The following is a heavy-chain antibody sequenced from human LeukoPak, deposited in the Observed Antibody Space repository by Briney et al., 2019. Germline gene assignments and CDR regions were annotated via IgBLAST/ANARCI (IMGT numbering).Heavy chain of an antibody. J-gene: IGHJ3*02. CDR3: ARETPSMGAFDI. Sequence: PSETLSLTCTVSGGSITSNDYWGWIRQSPGKALEWIGSIYRTGSTYYNPSLKSRVTISVDTSKNQFSLKLSSVTAADTAVYYCARETPSMGAFDIWGQGTMVTVSS. V-gene: IGHV4-38-2*02. CDR1: GGSITSNDY. CDR2: IYRTGST. D-gene: IGHD1-26*01.